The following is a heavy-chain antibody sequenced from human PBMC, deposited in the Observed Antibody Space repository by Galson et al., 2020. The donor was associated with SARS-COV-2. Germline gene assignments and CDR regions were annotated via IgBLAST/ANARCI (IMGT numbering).Heavy chain of an antibody. CDR1: GYTFTGYY. Sequence: ASVKVSCRASGYTFTGYYIHWVRQAPGQGLARMGWINPDSGGTKYAQKFQGRVSMTRDTSISTGYMELSRLRSDDTAVYYCARARVRAAAGRLNYYYYGMDVWGQGTTVTVSS. V-gene: IGHV1-2*02. D-gene: IGHD6-13*01. CDR3: ARARVRAAAGRLNYYYYGMDV. J-gene: IGHJ6*02. CDR2: INPDSGGT.